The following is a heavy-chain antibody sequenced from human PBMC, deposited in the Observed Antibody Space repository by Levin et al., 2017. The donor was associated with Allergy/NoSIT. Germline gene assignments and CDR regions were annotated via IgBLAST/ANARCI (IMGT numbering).Heavy chain of an antibody. CDR3: ARDANYYYDSSGS. J-gene: IGHJ4*02. Sequence: GESLKISCAASGFTVSSNYMSWVRQAPGKGLEWVSVIYSGGSTYYADSVKGRFTISRDNSKNTLYLQMNSLRAEDTAVYYCARDANYYYDSSGSWGQGTLVTVSS. V-gene: IGHV3-53*01. CDR1: GFTVSSNY. D-gene: IGHD3-22*01. CDR2: IYSGGST.